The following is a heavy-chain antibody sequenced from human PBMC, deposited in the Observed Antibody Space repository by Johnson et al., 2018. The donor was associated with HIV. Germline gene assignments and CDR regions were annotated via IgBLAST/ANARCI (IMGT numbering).Heavy chain of an antibody. CDR3: ARDKGIAARPDAFDI. CDR1: GFTFSSYA. CDR2: ISYDGSNK. Sequence: VQLVESGGGVVQPGRSLRLSCAASGFTFSSYAMHWVRQAPRKGLEWVAVISYDGSNKYYADSVKGRFTISRDNSKNTLYLQMNSLRAEDTAVYYCARDKGIAARPDAFDIWGQGTMVTVSS. V-gene: IGHV3-30*04. J-gene: IGHJ3*02. D-gene: IGHD6-6*01.